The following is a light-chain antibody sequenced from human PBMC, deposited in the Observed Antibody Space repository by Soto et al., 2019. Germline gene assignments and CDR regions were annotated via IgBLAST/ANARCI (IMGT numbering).Light chain of an antibody. V-gene: IGKV1-33*01. CDR3: KRYFHRLLP. CDR2: DAS. Sequence: DIQMTQSPSSLSASIGDRVTITCQASQDISNNLNWYQQKPGKAPKLLIYDASNLKTGVTSRCSESVSETEFTSIIRSLHPEDIATCYCKRYFHRLLPFGGGTKVEV. CDR1: QDISNN. J-gene: IGKJ4*01.